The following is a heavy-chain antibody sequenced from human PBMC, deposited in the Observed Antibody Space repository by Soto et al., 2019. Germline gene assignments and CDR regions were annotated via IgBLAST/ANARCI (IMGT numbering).Heavy chain of an antibody. J-gene: IGHJ6*03. CDR2: IYYSGST. CDR3: AIRGGNLDILTGSLYYYYYMDV. D-gene: IGHD3-9*01. Sequence: PSETLSLTCTVSGGSISSYYWSWIRQPPGKGLEWIGYIYYSGSTNYNPSLKSRVTISVDTSKNQFSLKLSSVTAADTAVYYCAIRGGNLDILTGSLYYYYYMDVWGKGTTVTVSS. V-gene: IGHV4-59*08. CDR1: GGSISSYY.